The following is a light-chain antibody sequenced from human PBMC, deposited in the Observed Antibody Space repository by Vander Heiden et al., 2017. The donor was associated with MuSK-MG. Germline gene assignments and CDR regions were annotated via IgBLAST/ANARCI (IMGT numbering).Light chain of an antibody. Sequence: ERVVTQSPATLSVSPGETATRSCRASQNVRASLAWYQQKPGQAPRLLLYGTSTRATGIPARFSGSGSGTEFTLTISSLQVEDFAVYYCQQYNNGPPASTSGQGTKLEIK. J-gene: IGKJ2*01. CDR2: GTS. CDR3: QQYNNGPPAST. CDR1: QNVRAS. V-gene: IGKV3-15*01.